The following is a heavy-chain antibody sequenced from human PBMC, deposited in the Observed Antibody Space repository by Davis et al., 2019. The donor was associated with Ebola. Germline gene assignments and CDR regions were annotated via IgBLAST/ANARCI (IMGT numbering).Heavy chain of an antibody. V-gene: IGHV3-23*01. CDR1: GFTFSSYA. D-gene: IGHD2-2*01. CDR2: ISGSGGST. J-gene: IGHJ6*02. Sequence: PGGSLRLSCAASGFTFSSYAMSWVRQAPGKGLEWVSAISGSGGSTYYADSVKGRFTISRDNSKNTLYLQMNSLRDDDTAVYYCAKNRANCCFFGMDVWGQGTTVTVSS. CDR3: AKNRANCCFFGMDV.